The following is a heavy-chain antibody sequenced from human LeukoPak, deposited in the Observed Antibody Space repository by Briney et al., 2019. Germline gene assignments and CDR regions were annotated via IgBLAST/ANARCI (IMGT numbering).Heavy chain of an antibody. Sequence: GGSLRLSCAASGFTFSTYVMSWVRQAPGKGLEWVAVISYDGSSKYYADSLKGRFTISRDNSKNTLYLQMNSLRAEDTAVYYCARSPDGETFDYWGQGILVTVSS. CDR2: ISYDGSSK. D-gene: IGHD4-17*01. CDR3: ARSPDGETFDY. J-gene: IGHJ4*02. V-gene: IGHV3-30*19. CDR1: GFTFSTYV.